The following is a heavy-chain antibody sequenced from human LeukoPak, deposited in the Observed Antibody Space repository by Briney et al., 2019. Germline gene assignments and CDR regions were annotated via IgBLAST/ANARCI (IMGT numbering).Heavy chain of an antibody. V-gene: IGHV3-23*01. CDR1: GFTFSSYA. CDR2: ISGSGGST. CDR3: ARGGGSDYYYYYMDV. J-gene: IGHJ6*03. Sequence: GSLRLSCAASGFTFSSYAMSWVRQAPGKGLEWVSAISGSGGSTYYADSVKGRFTISRDNSKNTLYLQMNSLRAEDTAVYYCARGGGSDYYYYYMDVWGKGTTVTVSS. D-gene: IGHD2-15*01.